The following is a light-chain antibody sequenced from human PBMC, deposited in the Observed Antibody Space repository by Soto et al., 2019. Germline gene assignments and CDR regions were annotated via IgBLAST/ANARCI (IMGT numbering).Light chain of an antibody. CDR3: QQYNDNWT. CDR1: QSVSRW. J-gene: IGKJ1*01. V-gene: IGKV1-5*03. CDR2: KAS. Sequence: DMQMTRSASTLSATEGDRVTITCRASQSVSRWLAWYQQKPGKAPKLLIYKASTLESGVPSRFSGSGSGTEFTLAISSLQPDDSATYYCQQYNDNWTFGQGTKVDIK.